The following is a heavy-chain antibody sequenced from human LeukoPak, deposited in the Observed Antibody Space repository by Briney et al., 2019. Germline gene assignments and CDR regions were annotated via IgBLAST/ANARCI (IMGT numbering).Heavy chain of an antibody. J-gene: IGHJ4*02. D-gene: IGHD2-2*01. CDR3: ARESTHHGGLCFDY. V-gene: IGHV3-66*01. Sequence: GGSLRLSCAASGFTVSSNYMSWVRQAPGKGLEWVSVIYSGGSTYYADSVKGRFTISRDNSKNTLYLQMNSLRAEDTAVYYCARESTHHGGLCFDYWGQGTLVTVSS. CDR1: GFTVSSNY. CDR2: IYSGGST.